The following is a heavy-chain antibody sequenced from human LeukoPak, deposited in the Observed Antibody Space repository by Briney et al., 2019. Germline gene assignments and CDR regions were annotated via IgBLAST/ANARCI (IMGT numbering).Heavy chain of an antibody. D-gene: IGHD4-23*01. Sequence: SQTLSLTCTVSGGSISSGSCYWSWIRQPAGKGLEWIGRIYTSGSTNYNPSLKSRVTISVDTSKNQFSLKLSSVTAADTAVYYCARGVYGGEPQDAFDIWGQGTMVTVSS. CDR1: GGSISSGSCY. J-gene: IGHJ3*02. CDR2: IYTSGST. V-gene: IGHV4-61*02. CDR3: ARGVYGGEPQDAFDI.